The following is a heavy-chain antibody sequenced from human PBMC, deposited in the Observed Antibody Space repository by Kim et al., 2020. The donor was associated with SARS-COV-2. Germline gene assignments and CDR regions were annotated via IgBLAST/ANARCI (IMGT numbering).Heavy chain of an antibody. J-gene: IGHJ4*02. CDR3: ARRKVRGVAFDY. D-gene: IGHD3-10*01. Sequence: SYSPAFQGEVTISADKSISTAYLQWSSLKASDTAMYYCARRKVRGVAFDYWGQGTLVTVSS. V-gene: IGHV5-51*01.